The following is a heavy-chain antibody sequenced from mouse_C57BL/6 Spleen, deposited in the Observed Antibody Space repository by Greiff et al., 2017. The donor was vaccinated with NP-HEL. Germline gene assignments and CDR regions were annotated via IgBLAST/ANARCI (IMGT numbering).Heavy chain of an antibody. V-gene: IGHV1-26*01. CDR3: ASSDGVGFAY. CDR1: GYTFTDYY. CDR2: INPNNGGT. Sequence: VQLQQSGPELVKPGASVKISCKASGYTFTDYYMNWVKQSHGKSLEWIGDINPNNGGTSYNQKFKGKATLTVDKSSSTAYMELRSLTSEDSAVYYCASSDGVGFAYWGQGTLVTVSA. J-gene: IGHJ3*01.